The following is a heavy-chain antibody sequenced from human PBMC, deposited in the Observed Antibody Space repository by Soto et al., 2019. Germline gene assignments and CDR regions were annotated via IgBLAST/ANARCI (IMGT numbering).Heavy chain of an antibody. CDR3: AKIGIFGVVIYTYYFDY. CDR1: GFTFSSYA. J-gene: IGHJ4*02. V-gene: IGHV3-23*01. D-gene: IGHD3-3*01. Sequence: GGSLRLSYAASGFTFSSYAMSWVRQAPGKGLEWVSAISGSGGSTYYADSVKGRFTISRDNSKNTLYLQMNSLRAEDTAVYYCAKIGIFGVVIYTYYFDYWGQGTLVTVSS. CDR2: ISGSGGST.